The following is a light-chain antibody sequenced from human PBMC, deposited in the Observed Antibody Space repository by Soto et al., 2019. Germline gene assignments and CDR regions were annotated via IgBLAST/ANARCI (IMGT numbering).Light chain of an antibody. CDR1: SSDVGSYNY. Sequence: QSALTQPASVSGSPGQSMTISCTGTSSDVGSYNYVSWYQQHPGKAPKLMIYDVSYRPSGVSNRFSGSKSGNTASLTISGLQAEDEADYYCCSYISSNTPVVFGGGTKLTVL. V-gene: IGLV2-14*03. CDR2: DVS. J-gene: IGLJ2*01. CDR3: CSYISSNTPVV.